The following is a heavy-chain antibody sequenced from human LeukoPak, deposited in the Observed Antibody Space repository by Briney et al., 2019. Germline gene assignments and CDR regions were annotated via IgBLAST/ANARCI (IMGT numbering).Heavy chain of an antibody. Sequence: ASETLSLTCTVSGGSVNSSSYYWGWIRQPPGKGLEWIGSIYYSGSTYYNPSLKSRLTISVDTSNNQFSLNLSSVPAANTAVYYCRIIYCKATNCYAKGDYWSQGTLVTISS. V-gene: IGHV4-39*01. D-gene: IGHD2-2*01. CDR3: RIIYCKATNCYAKGDY. CDR1: GGSVNSSSYY. J-gene: IGHJ4*02. CDR2: IYYSGST.